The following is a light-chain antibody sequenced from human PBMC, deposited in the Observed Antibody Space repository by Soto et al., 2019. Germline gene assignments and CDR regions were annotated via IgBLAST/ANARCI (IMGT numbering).Light chain of an antibody. Sequence: EFVLTQSPGTLSLSPGERATLSCRASQTVRNNYLAWYQQKPGQAPRLLIYDASSRAPGIPDRFSAGGSGTDFTLTISRLEPEDFAVYYCQQFSSYPLTFGGGTKVDIK. V-gene: IGKV3-20*01. CDR3: QQFSSYPLT. J-gene: IGKJ4*01. CDR2: DAS. CDR1: QTVRNNY.